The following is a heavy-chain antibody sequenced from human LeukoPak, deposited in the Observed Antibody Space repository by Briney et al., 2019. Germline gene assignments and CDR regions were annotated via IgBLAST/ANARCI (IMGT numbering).Heavy chain of an antibody. CDR2: IYHSGST. CDR3: ARVGVVVAATLGYYYGMDV. CDR1: GGSISSSNW. J-gene: IGHJ6*02. Sequence: SGTLSLTCAVSGGSISSSNWWSWVRQPPGKGLEWIGEIYHSGSTNYNPSLKSRVTISVDKSKNQSSLKLSSVTAADTAVYYCARVGVVVAATLGYYYGMDVWGQGTTVTVSS. D-gene: IGHD2-15*01. V-gene: IGHV4-4*02.